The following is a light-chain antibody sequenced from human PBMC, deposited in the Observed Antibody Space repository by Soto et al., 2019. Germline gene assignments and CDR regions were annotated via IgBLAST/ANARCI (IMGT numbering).Light chain of an antibody. J-gene: IGLJ2*01. Sequence: QSVLTQPPSMSAAPGQKVSISCSGSSSNIGNNYVSWYQQLPGTGPKLLIYVNNKRPSGIPDRFSGSKSGTSATLGITGLQTGDEADYYCGTWDSSLSAVVFGGGTKVTVL. V-gene: IGLV1-51*01. CDR1: SSNIGNNY. CDR2: VNN. CDR3: GTWDSSLSAVV.